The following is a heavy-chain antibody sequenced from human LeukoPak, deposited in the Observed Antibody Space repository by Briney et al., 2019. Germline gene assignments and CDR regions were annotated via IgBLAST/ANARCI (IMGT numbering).Heavy chain of an antibody. D-gene: IGHD2-2*01. CDR1: GGSISSSSYY. Sequence: PSETLSLTCTVSGGSISSSSYYWGWIRQPPGKGLEWIGSIYYSGSTYYNPSLKSRVTISVDTSKNQFSLKLSSVTAADTAVYYCARDRAHCSSTSCYLNWFDPWGQGTLVTVSS. CDR2: IYYSGST. J-gene: IGHJ5*02. V-gene: IGHV4-39*07. CDR3: ARDRAHCSSTSCYLNWFDP.